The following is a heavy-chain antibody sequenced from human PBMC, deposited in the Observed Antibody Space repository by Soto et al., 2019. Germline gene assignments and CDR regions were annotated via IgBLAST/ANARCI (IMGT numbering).Heavy chain of an antibody. Sequence: GGSLRLSWAASGCTFSNHGISWIRLSPGKGLEWVSYISSSSSTIYYAASVKGRFTISRDNAKNSLYLQMNSLRAEDTAVYYCARDLFYSGSVSYYLAYWGQGTLVTVSS. CDR1: GCTFSNHG. CDR3: ARDLFYSGSVSYYLAY. D-gene: IGHD3-10*01. CDR2: ISSSSSTI. J-gene: IGHJ4*02. V-gene: IGHV3-48*01.